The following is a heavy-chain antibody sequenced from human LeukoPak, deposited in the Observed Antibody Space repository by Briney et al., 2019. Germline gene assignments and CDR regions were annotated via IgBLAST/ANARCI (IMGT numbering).Heavy chain of an antibody. CDR2: TYYSGST. D-gene: IGHD2-2*01. J-gene: IGHJ6*03. CDR3: ARVGSTSLYYYYYMDV. Sequence: SETLSLTCTVSGGSISSYYWSWIRQPPGKGLEWIGYTYYSGSTNYNPSLKSRVTISVDTSKNQFSLKLSSVTAADTAVYYCARVGSTSLYYYYYMDVWGKGTTVTISS. CDR1: GGSISSYY. V-gene: IGHV4-59*01.